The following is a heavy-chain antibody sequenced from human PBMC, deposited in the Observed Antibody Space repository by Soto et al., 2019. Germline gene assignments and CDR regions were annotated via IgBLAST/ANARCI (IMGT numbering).Heavy chain of an antibody. J-gene: IGHJ6*02. Sequence: EVQLLESGGGLVQPGGSLRLSCAASGFSFSNYAMSWVRQAAGKGLEWVSGISGSGERTYYADYGKGRFTISRDNSKDTLYLQMNSLRAEDTAVYYCAKGREYSSGWYYYGMDVWGQGTTVTVSS. CDR1: GFSFSNYA. V-gene: IGHV3-23*01. CDR2: ISGSGERT. D-gene: IGHD6-19*01. CDR3: AKGREYSSGWYYYGMDV.